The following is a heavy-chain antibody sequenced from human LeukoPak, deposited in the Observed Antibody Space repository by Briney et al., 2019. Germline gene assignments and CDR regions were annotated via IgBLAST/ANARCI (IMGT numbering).Heavy chain of an antibody. Sequence: HPGGSLRLSCAASGFTFSSYGMHWVRQAPGKGLEWVAVIWYDGSNKYYADSVKGRFTISRDNSKNTLYLQMNSLRAEDTAVYYCARGVLYSSGWYDWFDPWGQGTLVTVSS. V-gene: IGHV3-33*08. CDR2: IWYDGSNK. CDR3: ARGVLYSSGWYDWFDP. CDR1: GFTFSSYG. D-gene: IGHD6-13*01. J-gene: IGHJ5*02.